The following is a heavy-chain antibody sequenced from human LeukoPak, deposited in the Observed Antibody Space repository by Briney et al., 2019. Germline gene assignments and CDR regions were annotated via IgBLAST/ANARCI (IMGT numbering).Heavy chain of an antibody. Sequence: ASVTVSCKASGYTFTDSSIHWVRQAPGQGLEWLGWIHPISGATHYKQKFQGRVILTRDTSIGTAYMEVTRLTSDDTAVYYCARGESVIRITYPWGQGAQVTVSS. CDR1: GYTFTDSS. CDR2: IHPISGAT. D-gene: IGHD3-16*01. V-gene: IGHV1-2*02. J-gene: IGHJ4*02. CDR3: ARGESVIRITYP.